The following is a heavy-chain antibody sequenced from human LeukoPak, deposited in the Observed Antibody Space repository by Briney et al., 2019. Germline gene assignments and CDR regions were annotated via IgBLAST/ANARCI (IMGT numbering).Heavy chain of an antibody. CDR1: GFTFSSYG. V-gene: IGHV3-30*18. CDR2: ISYDGTNK. D-gene: IGHD6-13*01. J-gene: IGHJ5*01. Sequence: GGSLRLSCAASGFTFSSYGMHWVRQAPGKGLEWVAVISYDGTNKFYADSVKGRFTISRDNSKNTLFLQMNSLGAGDTAVYYCAKELYSTTWFDYWGQGTLVTVSS. CDR3: AKELYSTTWFDY.